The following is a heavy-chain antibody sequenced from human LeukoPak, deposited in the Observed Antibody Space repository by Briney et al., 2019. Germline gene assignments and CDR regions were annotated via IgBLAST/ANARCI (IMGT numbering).Heavy chain of an antibody. V-gene: IGHV3-73*01. CDR2: IRSKAKDYAT. D-gene: IGHD2-2*01. CDR3: AKDRSDIIVVPAAIPDY. J-gene: IGHJ4*02. Sequence: GGSLRLSCEASGFIFSDSAMHWVRQAPGKGLEWLGRIRSKAKDYATSYAASVKGRFIISRDDSKNTAYLQMNSLRAEDTAVYYCAKDRSDIIVVPAAIPDYWGQGTLVTVSS. CDR1: GFIFSDSA.